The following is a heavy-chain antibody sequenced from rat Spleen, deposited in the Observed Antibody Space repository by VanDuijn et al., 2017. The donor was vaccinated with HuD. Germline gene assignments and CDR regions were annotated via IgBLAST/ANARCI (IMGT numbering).Heavy chain of an antibody. J-gene: IGHJ1*01. V-gene: IGHV2S8*01. Sequence: QVQLKESGPGLVQPSQTLSLTCTVSGFSLTSYGVSWVRQPPGKGLEWIAAISSGGSPYYNAALKSRLSISRDTSKSQVFLKMNSLQTEDTAMYFCARKVFIADWYFDFWGPGTMVTVSS. D-gene: IGHD1-1*01. CDR3: ARKVFIADWYFDF. CDR1: GFSLTSYG. CDR2: ISSGGSP.